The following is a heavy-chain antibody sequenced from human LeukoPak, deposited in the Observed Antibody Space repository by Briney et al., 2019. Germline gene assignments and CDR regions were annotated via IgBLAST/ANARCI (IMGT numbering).Heavy chain of an antibody. V-gene: IGHV1-2*02. J-gene: IGHJ4*02. Sequence: ASVKVSCKASGYTFTGYYMHWVRQAPGQGLEWMGWINPNSGGTNYAQKFQGRVTMTRDTSISIAYMELSRLRSDDTAVYYCARDRFTPGYSYGYWGQGTLVTVSS. CDR3: ARDRFTPGYSYGY. CDR2: INPNSGGT. D-gene: IGHD5-18*01. CDR1: GYTFTGYY.